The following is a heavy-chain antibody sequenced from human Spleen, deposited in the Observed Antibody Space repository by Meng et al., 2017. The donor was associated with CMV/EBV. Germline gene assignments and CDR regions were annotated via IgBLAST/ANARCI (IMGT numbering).Heavy chain of an antibody. CDR1: GGSFSGYY. J-gene: IGHJ6*02. D-gene: IGHD3-10*01. Sequence: GSLRLSCAVYGGSFSGYYWSWIRQPPGKGLEWIGEINHSGSTNYSPSLKSRVTISVDTSKNQFSLKLSSVTAADTAVYYCATLSSYYPTYYYYYGMDVWGQGTTVTVSS. V-gene: IGHV4-34*01. CDR3: ATLSSYYPTYYYYYGMDV. CDR2: INHSGST.